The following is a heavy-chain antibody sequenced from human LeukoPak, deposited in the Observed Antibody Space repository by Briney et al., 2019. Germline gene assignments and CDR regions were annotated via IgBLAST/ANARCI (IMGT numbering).Heavy chain of an antibody. CDR2: IYSGGST. CDR1: GFTVSSKY. Sequence: SGGSLRLSCAGSGFTVSSKYMSWVRKGPGKGLEWVSLIYSGGSTDYADSVKGRFTISGDNSKNTLYLQMNGLRAEDTAVYYCASGYCSGTTCSPYYFDYWGQGTLVTVSS. CDR3: ASGYCSGTTCSPYYFDY. V-gene: IGHV3-53*01. D-gene: IGHD2/OR15-2a*01. J-gene: IGHJ4*02.